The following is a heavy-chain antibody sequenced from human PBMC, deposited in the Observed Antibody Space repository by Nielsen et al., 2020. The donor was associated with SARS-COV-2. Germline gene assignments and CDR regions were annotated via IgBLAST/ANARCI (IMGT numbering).Heavy chain of an antibody. Sequence: GESLKISCAASGFTFSTYWMSWVRQAPGKGLEWVANIKPDGSEKYYVDSVKGRFTISRDNAKNSLYLQMNSLRGEDTAFYYCARGRDYYDGSGHYAYWGQGTLVTVSS. CDR3: ARGRDYYDGSGHYAY. CDR2: IKPDGSEK. V-gene: IGHV3-7*03. CDR1: GFTFSTYW. J-gene: IGHJ4*02. D-gene: IGHD3-22*01.